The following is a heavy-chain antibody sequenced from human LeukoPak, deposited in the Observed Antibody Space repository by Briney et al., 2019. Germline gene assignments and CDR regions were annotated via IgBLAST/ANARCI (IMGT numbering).Heavy chain of an antibody. Sequence: ASVKVSCKASGYTFTNYYMHRVRQAPGQGLDWMGLINPNGGSTTYAQKFQGRVTMTRDTSTSTIYMQLSSLRSEDTAVYFCARAAGDSYGYRYYFDYWGQGTLVTVSS. D-gene: IGHD5-18*01. CDR2: INPNGGST. V-gene: IGHV1-46*01. CDR3: ARAAGDSYGYRYYFDY. CDR1: GYTFTNYY. J-gene: IGHJ4*02.